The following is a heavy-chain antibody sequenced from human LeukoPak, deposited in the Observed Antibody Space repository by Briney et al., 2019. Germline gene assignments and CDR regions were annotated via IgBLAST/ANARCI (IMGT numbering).Heavy chain of an antibody. CDR1: GYTFTVYY. CDR2: INPNNGGT. CDR3: ARGGYYDSSGYSN. Sequence: ASVTVSFKASGYTFTVYYMHWLRQAPGQGLEWMGWINPNNGGTKNAQNFQDRVTMTRDTSISTAYMELSSLRSDDTAVYYCARGGYYDSSGYSNWGQGTLVTVSS. V-gene: IGHV1-2*02. D-gene: IGHD3-22*01. J-gene: IGHJ4*02.